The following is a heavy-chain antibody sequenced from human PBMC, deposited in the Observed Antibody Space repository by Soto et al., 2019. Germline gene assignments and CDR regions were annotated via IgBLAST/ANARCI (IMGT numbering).Heavy chain of an antibody. CDR1: GFTFSSYA. D-gene: IGHD6-13*01. V-gene: IGHV3-23*01. CDR2: ISGSGGST. J-gene: IGHJ5*02. CDR3: AKDSSSWYNWFDHTPHDP. Sequence: GGSLRLSCAASGFTFSSYAMSWVRQAPGKGLEWVSAISGSGGSTYYADSVKGRFTISRDNSKNTLYLQMNSLRAEDTAVYYCAKDSSSWYNWFDHTPHDPWGQGTLVTVSS.